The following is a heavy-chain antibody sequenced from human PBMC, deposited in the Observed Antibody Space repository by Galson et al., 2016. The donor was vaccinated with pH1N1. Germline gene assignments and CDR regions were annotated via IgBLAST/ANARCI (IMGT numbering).Heavy chain of an antibody. D-gene: IGHD3-10*01. CDR2: SKSKTDGGTT. CDR3: ATEYYLASGTDPLVGYYGMDV. J-gene: IGHJ6*02. V-gene: IGHV3-15*01. Sequence: SLRLSCAASGFTFSNARMNWVRQAPGKGLGWVGRSKSKTDGGTTDYAAPVKGRFTVSRDDSKNTLYLEMNSLKTEDTAVYYCATEYYLASGTDPLVGYYGMDVWGQGTTVTVSS. CDR1: GFTFSNAR.